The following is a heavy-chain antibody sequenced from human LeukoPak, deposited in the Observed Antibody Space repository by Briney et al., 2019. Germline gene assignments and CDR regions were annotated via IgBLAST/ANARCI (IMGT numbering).Heavy chain of an antibody. CDR2: IYYSGST. V-gene: IGHV4-59*01. CDR1: GGSISSYY. D-gene: IGHD3-3*01. J-gene: IGHJ6*02. CDR3: ARNNYDFWSGYFYGMDV. Sequence: SETLSLTCTVSGGSISSYYWSWVRQPPGKGLEWIGYIYYSGSTSYNPSLKSRVTISVDTSKNQFSLKLSSVTAADTAVYYCARNNYDFWSGYFYGMDVWGQGTTVTVSS.